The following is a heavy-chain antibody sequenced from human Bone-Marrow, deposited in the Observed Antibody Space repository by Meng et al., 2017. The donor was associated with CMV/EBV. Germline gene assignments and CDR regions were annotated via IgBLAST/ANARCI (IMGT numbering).Heavy chain of an antibody. CDR2: IYPGDSET. Sequence: GESLKISCKGSGYSFGNHWIGWVRQMPGKGLEWMGLIYPGDSETRYSPSFQGQVIISVDKSISTAYLQWNSLKASDTAMYYCARRGYCSSTSCYNVYYYYGMDVWGQGTTVTVSS. J-gene: IGHJ6*02. CDR3: ARRGYCSSTSCYNVYYYYGMDV. V-gene: IGHV5-51*01. D-gene: IGHD2-2*02. CDR1: GYSFGNHW.